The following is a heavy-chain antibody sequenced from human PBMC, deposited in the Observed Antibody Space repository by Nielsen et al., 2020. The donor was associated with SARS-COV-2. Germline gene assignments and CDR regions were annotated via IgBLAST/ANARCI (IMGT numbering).Heavy chain of an antibody. D-gene: IGHD1-26*01. CDR3: ARDLVVGATTWYYMDV. CDR1: GYTFTSYA. V-gene: IGHV1-3*01. J-gene: IGHJ6*03. CDR2: INAGNGNT. Sequence: ASVKVSCKAFGYTFTSYAMHWVRQAPGQRLEWMGWINAGNGNTKYSQKFQGRVTITRDTSASTAYMELSSLRSEDTAVYYCARDLVVGATTWYYMDVWGKGTTVTVSS.